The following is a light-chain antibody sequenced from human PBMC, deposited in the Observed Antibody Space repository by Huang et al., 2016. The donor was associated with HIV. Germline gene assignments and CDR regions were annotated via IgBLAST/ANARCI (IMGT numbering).Light chain of an antibody. Sequence: DIQMTQSPSSLSASVGDRVTITCRASQNISSYLNWYQHKPGKVPKVLISAASSLQSGVPSRFSGSGSGADFTLTVGSLQPEDFATYYCQQSHSAPRTFGQGTKVEIK. CDR1: QNISSY. CDR2: AAS. CDR3: QQSHSAPRT. J-gene: IGKJ1*01. V-gene: IGKV1-39*01.